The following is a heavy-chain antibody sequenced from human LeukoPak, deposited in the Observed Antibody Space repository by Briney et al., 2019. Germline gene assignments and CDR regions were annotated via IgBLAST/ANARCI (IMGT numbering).Heavy chain of an antibody. D-gene: IGHD2-15*01. Sequence: PSETLSLTCTVSGGSISSGSYYWSWIRQPPGKGLEWIGEINHSGSTDYNPSLKSRVIMSLDTSKNQFSLKLSSVTAADTAVYYCAREAQYCSGGNCYGGYFQHWGQGTLVTVSS. CDR2: INHSGST. CDR1: GGSISSGSYY. V-gene: IGHV4-39*07. J-gene: IGHJ1*01. CDR3: AREAQYCSGGNCYGGYFQH.